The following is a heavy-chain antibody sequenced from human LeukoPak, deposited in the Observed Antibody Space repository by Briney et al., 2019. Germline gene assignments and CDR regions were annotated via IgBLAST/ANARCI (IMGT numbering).Heavy chain of an antibody. V-gene: IGHV3-21*01. Sequence: ETLSLTCTVSGGSIGTYYWNWVRQAPGKGLEWVSSISSSSSYIYYADSVKGRFTISRDNAKNSLYLQMNSLRAEDTAVYYWASQKVLRFLEWLQTGAYYYYMDVWGKGTTFTVSS. CDR3: ASQKVLRFLEWLQTGAYYYYMDV. CDR1: GGSIGTYY. J-gene: IGHJ6*03. D-gene: IGHD3-3*01. CDR2: ISSSSSYI.